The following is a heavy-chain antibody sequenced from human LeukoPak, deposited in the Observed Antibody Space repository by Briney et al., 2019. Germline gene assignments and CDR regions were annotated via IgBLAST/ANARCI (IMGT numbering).Heavy chain of an antibody. CDR3: AREGGALHSSSWAKPLRIFDY. D-gene: IGHD6-13*01. J-gene: IGHJ4*02. CDR2: ISAYNGNT. V-gene: IGHV1-18*01. Sequence: VASVKVSCKASGYTFTSYGISWVRQAPGQGLEWMGWISAYNGNTNYAQKLQGRVTMTTDTSTSTAYMELRSLRSDDTAVYYCAREGGALHSSSWAKPLRIFDYWGQGTLVTVSS. CDR1: GYTFTSYG.